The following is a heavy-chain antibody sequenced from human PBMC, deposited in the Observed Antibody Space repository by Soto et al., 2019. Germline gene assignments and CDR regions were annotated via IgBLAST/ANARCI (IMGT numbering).Heavy chain of an antibody. D-gene: IGHD6-25*01. Sequence: GASVKVSCKASGGTFSSYAISWVRQAPGQGLEWMGGIIPIFGTANYAQKFQGRVTITADESTSTAYMELSSLRSEDTAVYYCARDHVRLRNNYYYYGMDVWGQGTTVTVSS. CDR1: GGTFSSYA. J-gene: IGHJ6*02. CDR3: ARDHVRLRNNYYYYGMDV. CDR2: IIPIFGTA. V-gene: IGHV1-69*13.